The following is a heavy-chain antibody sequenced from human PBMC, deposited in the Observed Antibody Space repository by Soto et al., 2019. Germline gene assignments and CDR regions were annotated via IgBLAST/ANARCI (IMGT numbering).Heavy chain of an antibody. V-gene: IGHV3-7*03. CDR1: GFTFSSYW. J-gene: IGHJ3*02. D-gene: IGHD3-10*02. Sequence: GGSLRLSCAASGFTFSSYWMSWVRQAPGKGLEWVANIKQDGSEKYYVDSVEGRFTISRDNAKNSLYLQMNSLRAEDTAVYYCAKALDIADVDFDIWGQGTMVTVSS. CDR3: AKALDIADVDFDI. CDR2: IKQDGSEK.